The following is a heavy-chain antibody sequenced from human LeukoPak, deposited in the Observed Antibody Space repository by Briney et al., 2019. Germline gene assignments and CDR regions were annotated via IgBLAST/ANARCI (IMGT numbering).Heavy chain of an antibody. CDR2: ISSSSSYI. V-gene: IGHV3-21*01. Sequence: PGGSLRLSCAASGFTFSSYSMNWVRQAPGKGLEWVSSISSSSSYIYYADSVKGRFTISRDNAKNSLYLQMNSLRAEDTAVYYCARGPNYSSSWFHEGTWYYYGMDVWGQGTTVTVSS. D-gene: IGHD6-13*01. CDR1: GFTFSSYS. CDR3: ARGPNYSSSWFHEGTWYYYGMDV. J-gene: IGHJ6*02.